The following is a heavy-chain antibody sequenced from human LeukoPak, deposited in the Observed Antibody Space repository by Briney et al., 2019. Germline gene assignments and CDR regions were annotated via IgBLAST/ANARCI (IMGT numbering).Heavy chain of an antibody. J-gene: IGHJ5*02. CDR3: AREDGNWFDP. V-gene: IGHV1-8*02. CDR1: GYTFTSYG. Sequence: ASVKVSCKASGYTFTSYGISWVRQATGQGLEWMGWMNPTSGNTGYAQKFQGRVTMTRDTSIGTAYMELSNLRSEDTAVYYCAREDGNWFDPWGQGTLVTVSS. CDR2: MNPTSGNT.